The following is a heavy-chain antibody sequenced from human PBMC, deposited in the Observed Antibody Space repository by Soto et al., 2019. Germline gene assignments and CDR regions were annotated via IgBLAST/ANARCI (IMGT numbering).Heavy chain of an antibody. CDR2: IYWDDDK. CDR1: GFSLSSSGVG. CDR3: ARTVVAGITYYFDS. V-gene: IGHV2-5*02. Sequence: QITLKESGPTLVKPTQTLTLTCTFSGFSLSSSGVGVGWIRQPPGKALEWLTFIYWDDDKRDSPSLKSRLTITKDTSKNHVVLTLTTTDPEYTAAYYCARTVVAGITYYFDSWGQGTLLTVSS. D-gene: IGHD2-15*01. J-gene: IGHJ4*02.